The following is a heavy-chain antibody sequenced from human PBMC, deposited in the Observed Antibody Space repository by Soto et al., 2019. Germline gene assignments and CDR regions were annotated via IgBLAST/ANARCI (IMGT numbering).Heavy chain of an antibody. CDR3: ARHPPDIVVVPATIDFDY. V-gene: IGHV4-39*01. CDR2: MYYSGST. Sequence: SETLSLTCTVSGGSIRSSSYYWGWIRQPPGKGLEWIGSMYYSGSTYYNPSLKSRVTISVDTSKNQFSLKLSSVTAADTAVYYCARHPPDIVVVPATIDFDYWGQGTLVTVS. D-gene: IGHD2-2*01. CDR1: GGSIRSSSYY. J-gene: IGHJ4*02.